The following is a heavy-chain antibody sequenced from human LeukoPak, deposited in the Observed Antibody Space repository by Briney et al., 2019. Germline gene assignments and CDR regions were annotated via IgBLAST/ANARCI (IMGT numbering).Heavy chain of an antibody. CDR3: ARDKGTEGLLPRGDWYFDL. V-gene: IGHV3-23*01. CDR1: GFTFSSYA. CDR2: ISGSGGST. D-gene: IGHD3-3*01. J-gene: IGHJ2*01. Sequence: PGGSLRLSCAASGFTFSSYAMSWVRQAPGKGLEWVSVISGSGGSTYYADSVKGRFTISRDNSKNTLYLQMNSLRAEDTAVYYCARDKGTEGLLPRGDWYFDLWGRGTLVTVSS.